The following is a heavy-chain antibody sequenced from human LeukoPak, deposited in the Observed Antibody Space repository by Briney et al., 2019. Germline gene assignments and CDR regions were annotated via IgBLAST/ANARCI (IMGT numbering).Heavy chain of an antibody. CDR1: GFTFSSYS. CDR3: ARHSWVVAGLFDY. CDR2: ISSSSSTI. J-gene: IGHJ4*02. V-gene: IGHV3-48*04. D-gene: IGHD1-26*01. Sequence: SGGSLRLSCAASGFTFSSYSMNWVRQAPGKGLEWVSYISSSSSTIYYADSVKGRFTISRDNAKNSLYLQMNSLRAEDTAVYYCARHSWVVAGLFDYWGQGTLVTVSS.